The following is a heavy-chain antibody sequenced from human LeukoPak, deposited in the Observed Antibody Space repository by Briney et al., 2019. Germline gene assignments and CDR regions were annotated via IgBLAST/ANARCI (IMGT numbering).Heavy chain of an antibody. V-gene: IGHV1-46*01. CDR1: GYTFTSYY. CDR2: INPSGGST. D-gene: IGHD2-15*01. Sequence: ASVKVSCKASGYTFTSYYMHWVRQAPGQGLEWMGVINPSGGSTSYAQKFQGRVTMTRDTSTSTVYMELSSLRSEDTAVYYCARVVENDAFGIWGQGTMVTVSS. CDR3: ARVVENDAFGI. J-gene: IGHJ3*02.